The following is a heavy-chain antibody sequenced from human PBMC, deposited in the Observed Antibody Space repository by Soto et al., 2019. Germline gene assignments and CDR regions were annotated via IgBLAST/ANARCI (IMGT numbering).Heavy chain of an antibody. D-gene: IGHD3-10*01. CDR1: GGSTRTSSYY. CDR3: ARHYYGDLIDY. Sequence: QLQLQESGPGLVKPSETLSLTCTVSGGSTRTSSYYWGWIRQPPGKGLEWIGSIYYSGTTYYNNPSLRSRFTISIDTANNRFSLKMTSVTAADTAMYYCARHYYGDLIDYWGQGTLVIVSS. CDR2: IYYSGTT. V-gene: IGHV4-39*01. J-gene: IGHJ4*02.